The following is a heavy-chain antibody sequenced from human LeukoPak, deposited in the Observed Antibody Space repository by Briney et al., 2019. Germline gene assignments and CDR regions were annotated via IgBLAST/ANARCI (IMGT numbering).Heavy chain of an antibody. J-gene: IGHJ3*02. V-gene: IGHV1-2*02. CDR1: GYTFTSYG. D-gene: IGHD6-6*01. CDR2: INPNSGGT. CDR3: ARVVAARLYAFDI. Sequence: GASVKVSCKASGYTFTSYGINWVRQAPGQGLEWMGWINPNSGGTNYAQKFQGRVTMTRDTSISTAYMELSRLRSDDTAVYYCARVVAARLYAFDIWGQGTMVTVSS.